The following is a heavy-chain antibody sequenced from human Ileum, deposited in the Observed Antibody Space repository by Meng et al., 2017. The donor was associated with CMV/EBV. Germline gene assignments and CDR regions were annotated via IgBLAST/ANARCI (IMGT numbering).Heavy chain of an antibody. CDR3: VRQVVAASFDY. J-gene: IGHJ4*02. V-gene: IGHV4-30-4*08. Sequence: QVPSQEPGPGLVQPSQTLSLTCTVSGGFITSGNYYWSWIRQPPGRGLEWIGYIYYSGSPYYKPSLKSRVTISLDTSKNQFSLNLRSVTATDSAVYYCVRQVVAASFDYWGQGALVTVSS. D-gene: IGHD2-15*01. CDR2: IYYSGSP. CDR1: GGFITSGNYY.